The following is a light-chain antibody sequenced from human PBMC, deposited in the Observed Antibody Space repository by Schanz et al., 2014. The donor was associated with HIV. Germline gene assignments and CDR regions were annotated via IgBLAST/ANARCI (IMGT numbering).Light chain of an antibody. Sequence: QSVLTQPPSASGTPGQTITLSCSGSNSNIGTNSVNWYQQLPGTAPKLLIYANTNRPSGVPDRFSGSKSGTSVSLAITDLQAEDEADYYCAAWDVLLNGPVFGGGTQLTVL. J-gene: IGLJ7*01. CDR1: NSNIGTNS. V-gene: IGLV1-44*01. CDR3: AAWDVLLNGPV. CDR2: ANT.